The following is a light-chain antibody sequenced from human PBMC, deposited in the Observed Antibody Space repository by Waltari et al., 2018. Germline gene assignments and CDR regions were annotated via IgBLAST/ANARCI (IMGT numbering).Light chain of an antibody. Sequence: DIQMTQFPSSLSASVGDRVTITCRASPSISSYLNWYQQKPGKAPKLLIYAASSLQSGVPSRFSGSGSGTDLTLTISSLQPEDFATYYCQQSYSTPYTFGQGTKLEIK. V-gene: IGKV1-39*01. CDR1: PSISSY. CDR3: QQSYSTPYT. J-gene: IGKJ2*01. CDR2: AAS.